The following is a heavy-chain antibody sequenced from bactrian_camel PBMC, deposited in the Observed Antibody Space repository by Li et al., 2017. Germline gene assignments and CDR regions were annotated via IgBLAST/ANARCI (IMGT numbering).Heavy chain of an antibody. CDR3: VTDAVTWWPA. D-gene: IGHD7*01. Sequence: VQLVESGGGLVQPGGSLRLSCAASGFTFSRYDMSWVRQAHGDGCELVSTISSDRTTYYADSVKGRFTISRDNAKNTLYLQPNSLKTEDTAVYYCVTDAVTWWPAWGQGTQVTVS. CDR1: GFTFSRYD. CDR2: ISSDRTT. J-gene: IGHJ6*01. V-gene: IGHV3S10*01.